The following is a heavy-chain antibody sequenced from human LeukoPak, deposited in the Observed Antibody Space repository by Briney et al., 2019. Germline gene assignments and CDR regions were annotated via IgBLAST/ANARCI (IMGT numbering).Heavy chain of an antibody. CDR2: INHSGST. J-gene: IGHJ6*03. D-gene: IGHD1-26*01. V-gene: IGHV4-34*01. CDR3: ARRVQWERLNMDV. CDR1: GGSISTYY. Sequence: PSETLSLTCTVSGGSISTYYWSWIRQPPGKGLEWIGEINHSGSTNYNPSLKSRVTISVDTSKNQFSLKLSSVTAADTAVYYCARRVQWERLNMDVWGKGTTVTLSS.